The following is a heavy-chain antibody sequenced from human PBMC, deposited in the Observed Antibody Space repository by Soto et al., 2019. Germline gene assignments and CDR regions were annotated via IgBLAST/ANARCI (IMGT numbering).Heavy chain of an antibody. D-gene: IGHD6-19*01. Sequence: PGGSLRLSCAASGFTFSSYGMHWVRQAPGKGLEWVAVISYDGSNKYYADSVKGRFTISRDNSKNTLYLQMNSLRAEDTAVYYCAKPCSSGYGMDVWGQGTTVTSP. CDR1: GFTFSSYG. CDR2: ISYDGSNK. J-gene: IGHJ6*02. V-gene: IGHV3-30*18. CDR3: AKPCSSGYGMDV.